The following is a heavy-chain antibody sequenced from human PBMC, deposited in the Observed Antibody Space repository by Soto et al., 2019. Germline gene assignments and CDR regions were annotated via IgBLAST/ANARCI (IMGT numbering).Heavy chain of an antibody. J-gene: IGHJ1*01. CDR3: ARGGGFYFGSRALDS. D-gene: IGHD3-22*01. V-gene: IGHV1-18*01. Sequence: QVQLVQSGAEVKKPGASVKVSCKASGYTFTNYGITWVRQAPGQGLEWMGWISAHNGNTNYAQRIQGRVSMATGKSTTTAYLELRSLRSDDTAVYYCARGGGFYFGSRALDSWGQGTLITVSS. CDR2: ISAHNGNT. CDR1: GYTFTNYG.